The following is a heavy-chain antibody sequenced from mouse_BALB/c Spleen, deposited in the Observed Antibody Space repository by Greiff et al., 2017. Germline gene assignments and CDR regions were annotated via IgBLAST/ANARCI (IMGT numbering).Heavy chain of an antibody. D-gene: IGHD1-1*01. CDR3: ARKGDGSSYDAMDY. J-gene: IGHJ4*01. V-gene: IGHV1-67*01. CDR2: ISTYSGNT. Sequence: VQRVESGPELVRPGVSVKISCKGSGYTFTDYAMHWVKQSHAKSLEWIGVISTYSGNTNYNQKFKGKATMTVDKSSSTAYMELARLTSEDSAIYYCARKGDGSSYDAMDYWGQGTSVTVSS. CDR1: GYTFTDYA.